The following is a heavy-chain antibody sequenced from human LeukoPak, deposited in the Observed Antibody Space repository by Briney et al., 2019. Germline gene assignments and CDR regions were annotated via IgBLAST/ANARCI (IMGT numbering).Heavy chain of an antibody. D-gene: IGHD2-2*02. CDR3: ARRVVVPAAINLLVWFDP. CDR2: INHSGST. J-gene: IGHJ5*02. V-gene: IGHV4-34*01. CDR1: GGSFSGYY. Sequence: SETLSLTCAVYGGSFSGYYWSRIRQPPGKGLEWIGEINHSGSTNYNPSLKSRITISVDTSKNQFSLKLSSVTAADTAVYYCARRVVVPAAINLLVWFDPWGQGTLVTVSS.